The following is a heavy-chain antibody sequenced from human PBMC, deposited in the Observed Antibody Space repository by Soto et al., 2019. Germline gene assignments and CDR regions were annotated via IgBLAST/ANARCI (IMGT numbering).Heavy chain of an antibody. J-gene: IGHJ3*02. D-gene: IGHD2-15*01. V-gene: IGHV1-69*13. Sequence: ASVKVSCKASGGTFSSYAISWVRQAPGQGLEWMGGIIPIFGTANYAQKFQGRVTITADESTSTAYMELSSLRSEDTAVYYCATIGYCSGGSCYSPGAFDIWGQGTMVTVSS. CDR3: ATIGYCSGGSCYSPGAFDI. CDR1: GGTFSSYA. CDR2: IIPIFGTA.